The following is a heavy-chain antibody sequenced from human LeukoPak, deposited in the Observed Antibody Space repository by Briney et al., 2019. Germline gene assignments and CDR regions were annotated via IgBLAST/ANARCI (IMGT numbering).Heavy chain of an antibody. CDR3: ATEYVRTHYFDW. CDR2: ITSTGTTA. Sequence: ASVKVSCKASGYNLNTYHMHWVRQAPGQGLEWMGIITSTGTTAICAQKFQGRVTMTRDTSTSTVYMDLSSLRSDDTAVYYCATEYVRTHYFDWWGQGTLVTVSS. V-gene: IGHV1-46*02. J-gene: IGHJ4*02. CDR1: GYNLNTYH. D-gene: IGHD3-16*01.